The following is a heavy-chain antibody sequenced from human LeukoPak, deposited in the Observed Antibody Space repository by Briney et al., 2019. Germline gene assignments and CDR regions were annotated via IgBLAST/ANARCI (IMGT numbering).Heavy chain of an antibody. V-gene: IGHV1-18*01. CDR2: NNGNT. J-gene: IGHJ4*02. Sequence: ASVRVSCKASGYTFSYFGINWVRQAPGQGLEWIGWNNGNTNYAQKSEGRLTLTTDTVTSTVYMELGNLRYDDTAVYYCARGLDAAAGLANFDYWGQGTLVTVSS. CDR1: GYTFSYFG. D-gene: IGHD6-25*01. CDR3: ARGLDAAAGLANFDY.